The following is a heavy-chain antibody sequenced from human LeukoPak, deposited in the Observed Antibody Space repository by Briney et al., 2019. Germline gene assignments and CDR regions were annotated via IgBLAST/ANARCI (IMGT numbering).Heavy chain of an antibody. CDR3: AREKIVVVVAAPGYYYYMDV. V-gene: IGHV4-4*07. J-gene: IGHJ6*03. Sequence: SETLSLTCTVSGVSISSYYWSWIRQPAGKGLEWIGRIYTSGSTNYNPSLKSRVTISVDKSKNQFSLKLSSVTAADTAVYYCAREKIVVVVAAPGYYYYMDVWGKGTTVTVSS. CDR2: IYTSGST. CDR1: GVSISSYY. D-gene: IGHD2-15*01.